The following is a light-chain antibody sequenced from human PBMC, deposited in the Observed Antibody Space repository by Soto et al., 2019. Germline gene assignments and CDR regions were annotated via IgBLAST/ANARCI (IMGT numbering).Light chain of an antibody. Sequence: DIQMTQSPSTLSASVGDIVTITCRASQSISSWLAWYQQKPGKAPKLLIYDASSLESGVPSRFSGSGSGTEITLTISSLQPDDFATYYCQHYNSYSEAFGQGTKVDIK. CDR1: QSISSW. V-gene: IGKV1-5*01. J-gene: IGKJ1*01. CDR3: QHYNSYSEA. CDR2: DAS.